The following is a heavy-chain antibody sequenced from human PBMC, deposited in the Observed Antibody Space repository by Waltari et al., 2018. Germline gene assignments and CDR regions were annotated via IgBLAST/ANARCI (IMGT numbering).Heavy chain of an antibody. CDR3: ARLPLNYAVDV. Sequence: QLQLQESGPGLVKPSETLSLTCTVSGGSISSSTYYWGWILQTPGKGLECIWSIYYSGTTYHNPSLKSRITISIDTAQNQFSLNLYSVTAADTAVYYCARLPLNYAVDVWGQGTTVTVSS. CDR2: IYYSGTT. J-gene: IGHJ6*02. CDR1: GGSISSSTYY. D-gene: IGHD3-9*01. V-gene: IGHV4-39*07.